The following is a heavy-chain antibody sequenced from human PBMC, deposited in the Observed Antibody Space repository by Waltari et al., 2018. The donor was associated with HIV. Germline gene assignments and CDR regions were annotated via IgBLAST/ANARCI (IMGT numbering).Heavy chain of an antibody. D-gene: IGHD2-15*01. CDR2: INHSGST. J-gene: IGHJ4*02. CDR1: GGSFSGYY. V-gene: IGHV4-34*01. CDR3: ARSLTLGYCSGGSCYPTPACDY. Sequence: QVQLQQWGAGLLKPSETLSLTCAVYGGSFSGYYWSWIRQPPGTGLEWIGEINHSGSTNYNPSLKSRVTISVDTSKNQFSLKLRFVTAADTAVYYCARSLTLGYCSGGSCYPTPACDYWGQGTLVTVSS.